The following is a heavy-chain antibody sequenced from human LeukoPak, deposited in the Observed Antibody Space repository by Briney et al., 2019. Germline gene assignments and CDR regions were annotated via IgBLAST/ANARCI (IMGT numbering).Heavy chain of an antibody. Sequence: SSVTVSCKDSGGTFSSYAISWVRQAPAQGVEGMGRIIPIVGTANYAQKFQGSDTITTDESTSTAYMELSSLRSDHTAVYYCATDSETPATAISDYWGQGTLVTVSS. V-gene: IGHV1-69*05. J-gene: IGHJ4*02. D-gene: IGHD2-2*02. CDR2: IIPIVGTA. CDR1: GGTFSSYA. CDR3: ATDSETPATAISDY.